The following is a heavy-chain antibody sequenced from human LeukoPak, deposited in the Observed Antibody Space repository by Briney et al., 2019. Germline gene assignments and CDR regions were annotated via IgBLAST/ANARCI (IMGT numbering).Heavy chain of an antibody. CDR1: GYSFTGYY. CDR2: INTNTGNP. CDR3: ARGRDSSGYYSWFDP. V-gene: IGHV7-4-1*02. Sequence: ALMKVSCKASGYSFTGYYIHWVRQAPGQGLEWMGWINTNTGNPTYAQGFTGRFVFSLDTSVSTAYLQISSLKAEDTAVYYCARGRDSSGYYSWFDPWGQGTLVTVSS. J-gene: IGHJ5*02. D-gene: IGHD3-22*01.